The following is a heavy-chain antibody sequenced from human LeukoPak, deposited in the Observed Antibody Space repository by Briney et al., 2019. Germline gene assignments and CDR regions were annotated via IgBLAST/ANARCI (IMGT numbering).Heavy chain of an antibody. CDR2: ISSRGVYI. J-gene: IGHJ6*03. CDR1: GFTFRAYT. Sequence: GGSLRLSCAASGFTFRAYTMNWVRQAPRKGLEWVSSISSRGVYIYHAVSVKGRFTISGNNAKNSLYLQMHSLSAEDTAVYYCARAGSSSHHYYYYRDVWGKGTTVSVSS. CDR3: ARAGSSSHHYYYYRDV. V-gene: IGHV3-21*01. D-gene: IGHD6-6*01.